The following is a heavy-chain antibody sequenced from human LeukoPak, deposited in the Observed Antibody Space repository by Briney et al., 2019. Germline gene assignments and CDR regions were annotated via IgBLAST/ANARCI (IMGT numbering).Heavy chain of an antibody. Sequence: ASVKVSCKASGYTFTSYAMNWVRQAPGQGLEWMGWINTNTGNPTYAQGFTGRFVFSLDTSVSTAYLQISSLKAEDTAVYYCARLSQQPEDYYYGMDVWGQGTTVTVSS. CDR3: ARLSQQPEDYYYGMDV. D-gene: IGHD6-13*01. CDR1: GYTFTSYA. J-gene: IGHJ6*02. V-gene: IGHV7-4-1*02. CDR2: INTNTGNP.